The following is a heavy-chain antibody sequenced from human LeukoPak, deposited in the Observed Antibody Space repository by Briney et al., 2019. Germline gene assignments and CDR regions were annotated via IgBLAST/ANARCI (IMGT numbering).Heavy chain of an antibody. CDR2: FDPEDGET. Sequence: GASVKVPCKVSGYTLTELSMHWVRQAPGKGLEWMGGFDPEDGETIYAQKFQGRVTMTEDTSTDTAYMELSSLRSEDTAVYYCATCPGGYYYYGMDVWGQGTTVTVSS. J-gene: IGHJ6*02. V-gene: IGHV1-24*01. D-gene: IGHD3-10*01. CDR3: ATCPGGYYYYGMDV. CDR1: GYTLTELS.